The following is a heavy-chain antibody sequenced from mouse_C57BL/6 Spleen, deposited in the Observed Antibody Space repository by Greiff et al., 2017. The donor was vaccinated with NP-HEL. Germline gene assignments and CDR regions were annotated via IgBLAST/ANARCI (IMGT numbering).Heavy chain of an antibody. J-gene: IGHJ4*01. V-gene: IGHV1-5*01. CDR1: GYTFISYW. Sequence: VQLQQSGTVLARPGASVKMSCKTSGYTFISYWMHWVKQRPGQGLEWIGAIYPGNSDTSYNQKFKGKAKLTAVTSASTAYMELSSLTNEDSAVYYCTRWNYYGSSYAMDYWGQGTSVTVSS. D-gene: IGHD1-1*01. CDR2: IYPGNSDT. CDR3: TRWNYYGSSYAMDY.